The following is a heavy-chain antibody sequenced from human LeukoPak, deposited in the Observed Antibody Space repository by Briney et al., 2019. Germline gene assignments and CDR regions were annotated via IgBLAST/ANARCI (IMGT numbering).Heavy chain of an antibody. V-gene: IGHV1-46*01. D-gene: IGHD3-16*01. Sequence: GASVKVSCKASGYTFSRYYIHWVRQAPGQGLEWMGKMNPSGRTTTYAQKFQGRVTVTRDTPTSTVYMEMSSLRPEDTAVYYCAREESGGLFDYWGQGTLLTVSS. J-gene: IGHJ4*02. CDR2: MNPSGRTT. CDR1: GYTFSRYY. CDR3: AREESGGLFDY.